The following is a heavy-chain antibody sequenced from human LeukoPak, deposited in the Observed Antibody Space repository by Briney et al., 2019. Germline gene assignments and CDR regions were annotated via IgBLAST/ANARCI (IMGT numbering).Heavy chain of an antibody. V-gene: IGHV3-30-3*01. Sequence: GGSLRLSCAASGFTFSSYAMHWVRQAPGKGLEWVAVISYDGSNKYYADSVKGRFTISRDNSKNTLYLQMNSLRAEDTAVYYCVRDGLVVVAVGGAAFDIWGQGTMVTVSS. CDR3: VRDGLVVVAVGGAAFDI. CDR1: GFTFSSYA. J-gene: IGHJ3*02. D-gene: IGHD2-15*01. CDR2: ISYDGSNK.